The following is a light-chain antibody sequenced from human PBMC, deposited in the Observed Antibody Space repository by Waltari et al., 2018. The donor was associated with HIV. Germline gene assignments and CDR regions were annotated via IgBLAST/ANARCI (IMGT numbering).Light chain of an antibody. CDR2: AAS. Sequence: DIQLTQSPSSLSASVGDRVTIACRASQTISTYLKWYQQKPGQAPKLLISAASSLQSGVPSRFSGSASGTDFTLTISSLQPEDYATYYCQQSYSSPLTFGPGTKVDIK. J-gene: IGKJ3*01. V-gene: IGKV1-39*01. CDR1: QTISTY. CDR3: QQSYSSPLT.